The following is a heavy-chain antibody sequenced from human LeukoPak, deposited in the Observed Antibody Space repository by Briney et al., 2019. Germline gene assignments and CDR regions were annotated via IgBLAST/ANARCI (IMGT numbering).Heavy chain of an antibody. CDR2: ISAYNGNT. CDR3: ATSQGIAVAGRGLDY. V-gene: IGHV1-18*04. J-gene: IGHJ4*02. Sequence: ASVKVSCKASGYTFTSYYMHWVRQAPGQGLEWMGWISAYNGNTNYAQKLQGRVTMTTDTSTSTAYMELRSLRSDDTAVYYCATSQGIAVAGRGLDYWGQGTLVTVSS. D-gene: IGHD6-19*01. CDR1: GYTFTSYY.